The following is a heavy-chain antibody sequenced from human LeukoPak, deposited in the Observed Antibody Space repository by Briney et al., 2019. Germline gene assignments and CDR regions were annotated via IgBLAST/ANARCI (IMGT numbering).Heavy chain of an antibody. D-gene: IGHD2-2*02. CDR1: GFTFSSYW. Sequence: GGSLRLSCAASGFTFSSYWMSWVRQAPGKGLEWVANIKQDGSEKYYVDSVKGRFTISRDNAKNSLYLQMNSLRAEDTAVYYRARGSYCSSTSCYTLTMDYWGQGTLVTVSS. CDR3: ARGSYCSSTSCYTLTMDY. V-gene: IGHV3-7*01. J-gene: IGHJ4*02. CDR2: IKQDGSEK.